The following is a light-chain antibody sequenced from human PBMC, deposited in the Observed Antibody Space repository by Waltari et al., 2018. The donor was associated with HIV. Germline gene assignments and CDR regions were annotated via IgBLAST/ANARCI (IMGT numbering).Light chain of an antibody. Sequence: QSALTQPPSASGSPGQSVTIPCTGTSSDVGGYNYVPWYQQHPGRAPKLMIYELSKRPSGVPDRFSGSKSGNTASLTVSGLQAEDEADYYCSSYTGSDSVVFGGGTKLTVL. CDR1: SSDVGGYNY. V-gene: IGLV2-8*01. J-gene: IGLJ2*01. CDR3: SSYTGSDSVV. CDR2: ELS.